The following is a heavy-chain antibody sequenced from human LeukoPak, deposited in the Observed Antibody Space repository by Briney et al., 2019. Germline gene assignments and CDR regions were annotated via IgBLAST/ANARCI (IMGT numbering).Heavy chain of an antibody. CDR3: ARGIAVAGTPHWYFDL. V-gene: IGHV4-34*01. CDR1: GGSISGYY. D-gene: IGHD6-19*01. J-gene: IGHJ2*01. CDR2: INHSGST. Sequence: SETLSLTCAVYGGSISGYYWSWIRQPPGKGLEWIGEINHSGSTNYNPSLKSRVTISVDTSKNQFSLKLSSVTAADTAVYYCARGIAVAGTPHWYFDLWGRGTLVTVSS.